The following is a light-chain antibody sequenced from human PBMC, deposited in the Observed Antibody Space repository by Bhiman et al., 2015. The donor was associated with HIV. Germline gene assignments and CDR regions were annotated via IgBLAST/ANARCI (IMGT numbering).Light chain of an antibody. V-gene: IGLV3-1*01. CDR2: QDN. Sequence: SYELTQPPSLSVSPGQTASITCSGDKLGNRYACWYQQKPGQSPVLVMYQDNKRPSGVPERFFGSNSGNTATLTISGTQAMDEADYYCQAWDRTTSCVFGTGTKVTVL. CDR3: QAWDRTTSCV. J-gene: IGLJ1*01. CDR1: KLGNRY.